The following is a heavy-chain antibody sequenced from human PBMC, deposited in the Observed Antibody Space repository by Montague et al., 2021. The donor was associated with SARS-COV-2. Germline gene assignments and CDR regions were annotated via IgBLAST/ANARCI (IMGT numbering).Heavy chain of an antibody. D-gene: IGHD2-2*01. CDR3: ARFAYRLLFIASYYGMDV. CDR1: GGSFSNYY. J-gene: IGHJ6*02. Sequence: SETLSLTCAISGGSFSNYYWSWIRQPPGKGLEWIGEVNQSGTTIYNPSVKSGVTISEDTSKNQFYLKLSSVTAADTAVYYCARFAYRLLFIASYYGMDVWGQGTTVTASS. V-gene: IGHV4-34*01. CDR2: VNQSGTT.